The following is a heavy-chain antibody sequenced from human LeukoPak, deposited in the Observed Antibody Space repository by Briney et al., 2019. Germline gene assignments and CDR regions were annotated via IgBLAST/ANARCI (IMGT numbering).Heavy chain of an antibody. D-gene: IGHD3-10*01. CDR3: ARDGVFGGYYYYYMDV. V-gene: IGHV1-69*05. CDR1: GGTFSSYA. J-gene: IGHJ6*03. CDR2: IIPIFGTA. Sequence: SVKVSCKASGGTFSSYAISWVRQAPGQGLEWMGGIIPIFGTANYAQKFQGRVTITTDESTSTAYMELSSLRSEDTAVYYYARDGVFGGYYYYYMDVWGKGTTVTVSS.